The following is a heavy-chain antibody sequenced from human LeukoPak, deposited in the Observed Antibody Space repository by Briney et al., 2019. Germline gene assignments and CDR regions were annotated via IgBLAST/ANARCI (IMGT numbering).Heavy chain of an antibody. CDR2: INPNSGGT. D-gene: IGHD2-21*02. Sequence: ASVKVSCKASGYIFTGYYMHWVRQAPGQGLEWMGWINPNSGGTNYAQKFQGRVTMTRDTSISTAYMELSRLRSDDTAVYYCARAGDCGGDCYDYWGQGTLVTVSS. J-gene: IGHJ4*02. CDR1: GYIFTGYY. V-gene: IGHV1-2*02. CDR3: ARAGDCGGDCYDY.